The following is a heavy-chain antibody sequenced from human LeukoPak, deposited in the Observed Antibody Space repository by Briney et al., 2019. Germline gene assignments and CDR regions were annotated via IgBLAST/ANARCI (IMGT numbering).Heavy chain of an antibody. J-gene: IGHJ4*02. Sequence: PGGSLRLSCAASGFTFSSYGMHWVRQAPGKGLEWVSYISSSSSTIYYADSVKGRFTISRDNAKNSLYLQMNSLRAEDTAVYYCAREGIVVGNPKDYWGQGTLVTVSS. CDR3: AREGIVVGNPKDY. CDR2: ISSSSSTI. V-gene: IGHV3-48*04. D-gene: IGHD6-19*01. CDR1: GFTFSSYG.